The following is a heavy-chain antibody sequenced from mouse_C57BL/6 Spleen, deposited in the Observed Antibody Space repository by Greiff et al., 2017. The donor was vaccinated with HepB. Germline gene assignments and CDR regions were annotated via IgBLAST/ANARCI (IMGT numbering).Heavy chain of an antibody. Sequence: VQLQQSGPELVKPGASVKISCKASGYSFTDYNMNWVKQSNGKSLEWIGVINPNYGTTSYNQKFKGKATLTVDQSSSTAYMQLHSLTSEDSAVYYCARFYYSNYGCFYYAMDYWGQGTSVTVSS. CDR1: GYSFTDYN. D-gene: IGHD2-5*01. J-gene: IGHJ4*01. CDR3: ARFYYSNYGCFYYAMDY. V-gene: IGHV1-39*01. CDR2: INPNYGTT.